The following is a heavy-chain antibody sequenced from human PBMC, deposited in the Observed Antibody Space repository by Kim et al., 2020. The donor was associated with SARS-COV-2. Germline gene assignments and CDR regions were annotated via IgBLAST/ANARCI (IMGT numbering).Heavy chain of an antibody. CDR1: GFSFSNNW. V-gene: IGHV3-74*01. Sequence: GGSLRLSCAASGFSFSNNWMYWVRQAPGKGLVWVSRIDNDGSITNYADSVKGRFIISRDNGKNTLYLQMKSLRAEDTAVYYCAKVGYDWSIDYWGQGTLVTGSS. J-gene: IGHJ4*02. D-gene: IGHD3-9*01. CDR2: IDNDGSIT. CDR3: AKVGYDWSIDY.